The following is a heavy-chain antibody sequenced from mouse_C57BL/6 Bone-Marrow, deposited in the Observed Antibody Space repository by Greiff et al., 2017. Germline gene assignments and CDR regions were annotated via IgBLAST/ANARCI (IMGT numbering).Heavy chain of an antibody. CDR3: SRQVTTVLATKYFDV. CDR2: ISGGGGNT. Sequence: DVKLQESGGCLVKPGGSLKLSCAASGFTFSSYTMSWVRQTPEKRLQLVPAISGGGGNTYYPDSVKGRFTISRDNDKNILYLQMSSLRSEDTALYYWSRQVTTVLATKYFDVWGTGTTVTVSS. D-gene: IGHD1-1*01. J-gene: IGHJ1*03. V-gene: IGHV5-9*01. CDR1: GFTFSSYT.